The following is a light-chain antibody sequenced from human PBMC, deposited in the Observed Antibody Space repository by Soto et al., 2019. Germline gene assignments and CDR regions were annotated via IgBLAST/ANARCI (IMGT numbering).Light chain of an antibody. CDR1: QGISNY. CDR2: AAS. Sequence: DIQMTQSPSSLSAAIGDRVTITCLASQGISNYLAWYQQKPGKVPKLLIYAASTLQSGVPSRFSGSGSGTDFTLTISSLQPEDVATYYCQKYNSAPYTFGQGTKLEIK. V-gene: IGKV1-27*01. J-gene: IGKJ2*01. CDR3: QKYNSAPYT.